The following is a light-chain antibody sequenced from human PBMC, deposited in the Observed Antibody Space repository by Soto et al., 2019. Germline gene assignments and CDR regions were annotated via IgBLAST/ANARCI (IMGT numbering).Light chain of an antibody. Sequence: EIVMTQSPATLSVSPGERATLSCRASQRVSSNLAWYQQKPGQAPRLLIYGASTRATGIPARFSGSGSGTEFTLTISSLQSEDCAVYYCQQYNNWPPPLTFGGGTKVEIK. CDR3: QQYNNWPPPLT. V-gene: IGKV3-15*01. CDR2: GAS. J-gene: IGKJ4*01. CDR1: QRVSSN.